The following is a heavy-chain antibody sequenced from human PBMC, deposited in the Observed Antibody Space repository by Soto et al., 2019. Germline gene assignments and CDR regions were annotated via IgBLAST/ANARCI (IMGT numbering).Heavy chain of an antibody. CDR1: GYTFTSYD. D-gene: IGHD6-13*01. CDR2: MNPNSGNT. J-gene: IGHJ4*02. Sequence: ASVKVSCKASGYTFTSYDINWVRQAPGQGLEWMGWMNPNSGNTGYIQKFQGRVTMTRNTSISTAYMELNSLRFEDTAVYYCAKIATTGSPNHFDYWGQGTLVTVSS. V-gene: IGHV1-8*01. CDR3: AKIATTGSPNHFDY.